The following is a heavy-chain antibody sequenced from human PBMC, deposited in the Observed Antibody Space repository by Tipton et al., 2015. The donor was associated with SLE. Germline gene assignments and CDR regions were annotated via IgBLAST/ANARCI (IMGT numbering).Heavy chain of an antibody. Sequence: SLRLSCAASGFTFSSYSMNWVRQAPGKGLEWVSSISSSSSYIYYADSVKGRFTISRDNAKNSLYLQMNSLRAEDTAVYYCARDRGGSYFSAFDIWGQGTMVTVSS. D-gene: IGHD1-26*01. CDR3: ARDRGGSYFSAFDI. CDR1: GFTFSSYS. V-gene: IGHV3-21*04. J-gene: IGHJ3*02. CDR2: ISSSSSYI.